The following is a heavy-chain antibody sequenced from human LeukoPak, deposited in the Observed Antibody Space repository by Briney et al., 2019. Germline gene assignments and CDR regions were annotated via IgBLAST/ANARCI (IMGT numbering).Heavy chain of an antibody. CDR3: ARGSTAMYYYDSPGAFDI. CDR2: VGSSSTYI. V-gene: IGHV3-21*01. J-gene: IGHJ3*02. CDR1: GFTFSSYS. D-gene: IGHD3-22*01. Sequence: PGGSLRLSCAASGFTFSSYSMNWVRQAPGKGLEWVSSVGSSSTYISYADSVKGRFTTSRDNAKNSLYLQMNSLRAEDTAVYYCARGSTAMYYYDSPGAFDIWGQGTMVTVSS.